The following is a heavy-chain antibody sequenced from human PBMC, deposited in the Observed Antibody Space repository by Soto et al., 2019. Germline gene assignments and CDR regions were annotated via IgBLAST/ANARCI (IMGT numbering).Heavy chain of an antibody. CDR2: ISYDGSNK. Sequence: QVQLVESGGGVVQPGRSLRLSCAASGFTFSSYAMHWVRQAPGKGLEWVAVISYDGSNKYYADSVKGRFTISRDNSKNTLYLQMTSLRAEDTAVYYCARYHAVPATARFDYWGQGTLVTVS. J-gene: IGHJ4*02. CDR1: GFTFSSYA. V-gene: IGHV3-30-3*01. D-gene: IGHD2-2*01. CDR3: ARYHAVPATARFDY.